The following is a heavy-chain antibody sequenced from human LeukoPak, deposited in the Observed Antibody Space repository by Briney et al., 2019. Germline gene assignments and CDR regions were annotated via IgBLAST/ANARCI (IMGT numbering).Heavy chain of an antibody. CDR2: IIPIFGTA. V-gene: IGHV1-69*13. D-gene: IGHD4-17*01. CDR1: GGTFSSYA. CDR3: AREGGTTVTSFDY. Sequence: ASVKVSCKASGGTFSSYAISWVRQAPGQGLEWMGGIIPIFGTANYAQKFQGRVTITADESTSTAYMELSSLRSEDKAVYYCAREGGTTVTSFDYWGQGTLVTVSS. J-gene: IGHJ4*02.